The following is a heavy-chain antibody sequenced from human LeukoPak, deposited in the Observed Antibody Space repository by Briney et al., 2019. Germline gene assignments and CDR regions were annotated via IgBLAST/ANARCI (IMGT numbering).Heavy chain of an antibody. J-gene: IGHJ4*02. D-gene: IGHD5-12*01. CDR3: ARDLEDIVATPKGEFDY. V-gene: IGHV1-18*04. CDR2: ISAYNGNT. CDR1: GYTFTSYG. Sequence: ASVKVSCKASGYTFTSYGISWVRQAPGQGLEWMGWISAYNGNTNYAQKLQGRVTMTTDTSTSTAYMELRSLRSDDTAVYYCARDLEDIVATPKGEFDYWGQGTLVTVSS.